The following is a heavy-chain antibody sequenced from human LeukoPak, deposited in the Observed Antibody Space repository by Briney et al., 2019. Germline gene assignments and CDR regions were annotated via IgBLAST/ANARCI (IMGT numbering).Heavy chain of an antibody. D-gene: IGHD1-1*01. Sequence: ASVKVSCKASGYTFTSYDINWVRQAPGQGLEWMGWMNPNSGNTGYAQKFQGRVTMTRNTSISTAYMELSSLRSEDTAVYYCARDVQLERPPPLIGYYYMDVWGKGTTVTVSS. CDR2: MNPNSGNT. V-gene: IGHV1-8*01. CDR1: GYTFTSYD. J-gene: IGHJ6*03. CDR3: ARDVQLERPPPLIGYYYMDV.